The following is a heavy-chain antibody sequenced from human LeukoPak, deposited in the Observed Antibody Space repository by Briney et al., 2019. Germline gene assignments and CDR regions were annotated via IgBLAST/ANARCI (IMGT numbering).Heavy chain of an antibody. CDR1: GGSISSGSYY. D-gene: IGHD6-19*01. CDR3: ARDVAADKFDY. CDR2: IYTSGST. J-gene: IGHJ4*02. V-gene: IGHV4-61*02. Sequence: SQTLSLTCTVPGGSISSGSYYWSWIRQPAGKGLEWIGRIYTSGSTNYTPSHKSRVPISVDTSKNQFSLKLSSVTAADTAVYYCARDVAADKFDYWGQGTLVTVSS.